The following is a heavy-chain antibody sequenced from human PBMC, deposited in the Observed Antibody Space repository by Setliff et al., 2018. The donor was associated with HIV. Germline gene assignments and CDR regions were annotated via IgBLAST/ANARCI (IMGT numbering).Heavy chain of an antibody. CDR1: GGSISSGSYY. J-gene: IGHJ3*01. Sequence: KPSETLSLTCTVSGGSISSGSYYWSWIRQPAGKGLEWIGHIYTSGSTNYNPSLKSRVTISVDTSKNQFSLKLSSVTAADTAVYYCARAPPGIQNDAFDVWGQGTMVTVSS. V-gene: IGHV4-61*09. CDR3: ARAPPGIQNDAFDV. CDR2: IYTSGST.